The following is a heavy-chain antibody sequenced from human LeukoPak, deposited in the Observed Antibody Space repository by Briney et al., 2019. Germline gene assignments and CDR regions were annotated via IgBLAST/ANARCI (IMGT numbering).Heavy chain of an antibody. D-gene: IGHD2-2*01. V-gene: IGHV1-46*01. CDR2: INPSGGST. J-gene: IGHJ4*02. CDR1: GYTFTSYY. Sequence: ASVKDSCKSSGYTFTSYYMHWVRQPPGQGLEWMGIINPSGGSTSNAQKLRGRVTMTRETSTSTVYMKLSSWRSKDTVVYYCARRLYCSSTSCYVGFDYWGEGNPGTASS. CDR3: ARRLYCSSTSCYVGFDY.